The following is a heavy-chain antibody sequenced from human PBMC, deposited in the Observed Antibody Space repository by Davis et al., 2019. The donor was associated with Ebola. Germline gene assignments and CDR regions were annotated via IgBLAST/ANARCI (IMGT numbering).Heavy chain of an antibody. Sequence: LRLSCTVSGGSISSGSYYWSWIRQPAGKGLEWIGHIYTSGSTNYNPSLKSRVTISVDTSKNQFSLKLSSVTAADTAVYYCARSVRNSEVAASSSDYYYGMDVWGQGTTVTVSS. CDR1: GGSISSGSYY. CDR3: ARSVRNSEVAASSSDYYYGMDV. J-gene: IGHJ6*02. D-gene: IGHD2-15*01. V-gene: IGHV4-61*09. CDR2: IYTSGST.